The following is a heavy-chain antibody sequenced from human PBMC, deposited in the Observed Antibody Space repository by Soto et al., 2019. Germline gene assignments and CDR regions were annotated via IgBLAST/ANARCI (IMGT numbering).Heavy chain of an antibody. V-gene: IGHV1-46*01. J-gene: IGHJ4*02. D-gene: IGHD2-15*01. CDR1: GYTFTSYF. Sequence: ASVKVSCKASGYTFTSYFMHWVRQAPGQGLEWMGIINPSGGSTSYAQKLQGRITMTRDTSTSTVYMELSSLRSEDTAVYYCARQYCSGGSCYTLDYWGQGTLVTVSS. CDR3: ARQYCSGGSCYTLDY. CDR2: INPSGGST.